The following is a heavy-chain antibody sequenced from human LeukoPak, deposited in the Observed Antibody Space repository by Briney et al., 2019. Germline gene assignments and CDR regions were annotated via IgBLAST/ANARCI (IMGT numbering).Heavy chain of an antibody. CDR3: ARELRYYYDSSGAAINAFDI. J-gene: IGHJ3*02. Sequence: ASLKASCKASGYTFTPSDINWVRQATGQGLEWMGWMNPDSGNTGYAQKFQGRVTMTRNTSISTTYMELSSLRSEDTAVYYCARELRYYYDSSGAAINAFDIWGQGTMVTVSS. D-gene: IGHD3-22*01. V-gene: IGHV1-8*01. CDR1: GYTFTPSD. CDR2: MNPDSGNT.